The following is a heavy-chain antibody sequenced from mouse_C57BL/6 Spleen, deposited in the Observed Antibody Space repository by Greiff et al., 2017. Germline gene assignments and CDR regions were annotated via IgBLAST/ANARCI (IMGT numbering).Heavy chain of an antibody. CDR2: INPYNGGT. V-gene: IGHV1-19*01. D-gene: IGHD4-1*01. CDR1: GYTFTDYY. J-gene: IGHJ3*01. CDR3: ARRLTGNTFAY. Sequence: EAQLQQSGPVLVKPGASVKMSCKASGYTFTDYYMNWVKQSHGKSLEWIGVINPYNGGTSYNQKFKGKATLTVDKSSSTAYMELNSLTSEDSTVYYCARRLTGNTFAYWGQGTLVTVSA.